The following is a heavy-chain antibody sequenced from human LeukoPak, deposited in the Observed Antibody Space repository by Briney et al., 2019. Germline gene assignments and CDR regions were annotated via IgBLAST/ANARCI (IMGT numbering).Heavy chain of an antibody. Sequence: GRSLRLSCAASGFTFDDYAMHWVRQAPGKGPEWVSGISWDSSNRGYADSVKGRFTISRDNAKNSLYMQMNSLRAEDTALYYCAKDIDTGLASGMDVWGQGTTVTVSS. CDR3: AKDIDTGLASGMDV. CDR2: ISWDSSNR. CDR1: GFTFDDYA. V-gene: IGHV3-9*01. J-gene: IGHJ6*02. D-gene: IGHD5-18*01.